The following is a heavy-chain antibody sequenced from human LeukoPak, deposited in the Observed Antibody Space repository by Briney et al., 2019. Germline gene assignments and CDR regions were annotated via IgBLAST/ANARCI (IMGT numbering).Heavy chain of an antibody. Sequence: SETLSLTCTVSGGSIRSSYYYWGWIRQPPGKGLEWIGSIYDSGSTYYNPSLKSRVTISVDTSKNQFSLKLSSVTAADTAVYYCARDDGSGSYLDYWGQGTLVTVSS. CDR1: GGSIRSSYYY. CDR2: IYDSGST. J-gene: IGHJ4*02. V-gene: IGHV4-39*07. CDR3: ARDDGSGSYLDY. D-gene: IGHD3-10*01.